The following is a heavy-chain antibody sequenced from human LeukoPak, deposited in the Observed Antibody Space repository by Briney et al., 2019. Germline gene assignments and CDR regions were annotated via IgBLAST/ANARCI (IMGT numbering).Heavy chain of an antibody. CDR3: ARSYCIGTNCYSLLLDY. CDR2: INPNSGGA. Sequence: AASVKVSCKASGYTFTGDYLHWVRQAPGQGLEWMGRINPNSGGANYAQNFQGRVTMTRDTSISTAHMELSRLRSDDTAVYYCARSYCIGTNCYSLLLDYWGQGTLVTVSS. CDR1: GYTFTGDY. V-gene: IGHV1-2*06. D-gene: IGHD2-2*01. J-gene: IGHJ4*02.